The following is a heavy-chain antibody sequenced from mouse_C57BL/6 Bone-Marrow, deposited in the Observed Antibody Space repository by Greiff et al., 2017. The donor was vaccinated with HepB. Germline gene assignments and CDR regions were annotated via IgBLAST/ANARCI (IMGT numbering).Heavy chain of an antibody. J-gene: IGHJ3*01. CDR2: IDPSDSET. V-gene: IGHV1-52*01. CDR1: GYTFTRYW. Sequence: QLQQPGAALVRPGSSVKLSCKASGYTFTRYWMHWVKQRPIQGLEWIGNIDPSDSETHYNQKFKDKATLTVDKSSSTAYMQLSSLTSEDSAVYYCVHGSSWFAYWGQGTLVTVSA. CDR3: VHGSSWFAY. D-gene: IGHD1-1*01.